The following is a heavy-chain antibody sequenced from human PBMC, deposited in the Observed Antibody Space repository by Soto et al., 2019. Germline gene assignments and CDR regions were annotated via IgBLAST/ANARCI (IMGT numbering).Heavy chain of an antibody. CDR3: ARGITMVRGVNTTSYYYYGMDV. CDR2: IYYSGST. D-gene: IGHD3-10*01. CDR1: GGSSSSSSYY. Sequence: SLTCTVSGGSSSSSSYYWGWIRQPPGKGLEWIGSIYYSGSTYYNPSLKSRVTISVDTSKNQFSLKLSSVTAADTAVYYCARGITMVRGVNTTSYYYYGMDVWGQGTTVTVSS. J-gene: IGHJ6*02. V-gene: IGHV4-39*01.